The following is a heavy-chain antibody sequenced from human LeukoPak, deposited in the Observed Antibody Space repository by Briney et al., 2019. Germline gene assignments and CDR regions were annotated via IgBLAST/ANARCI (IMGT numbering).Heavy chain of an antibody. CDR2: IIPIFGTA. V-gene: IGHV1-69*13. CDR1: GGTFSSYA. Sequence: ASVKVSCKASGGTFSSYAISWVRQAPGQGLEWMGGIIPIFGTANYAQKFQARVTITADESTSTAYMELSSLRSEDTAEYYCARDSSYYYDSSGYSSFMDYWGQGTLVTVSS. J-gene: IGHJ4*02. D-gene: IGHD3-22*01. CDR3: ARDSSYYYDSSGYSSFMDY.